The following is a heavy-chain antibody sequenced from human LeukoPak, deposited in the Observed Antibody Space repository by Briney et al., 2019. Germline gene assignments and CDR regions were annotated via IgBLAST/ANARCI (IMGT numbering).Heavy chain of an antibody. J-gene: IGHJ4*02. D-gene: IGHD1-26*01. CDR2: IYYSGST. CDR1: GYSISSGYY. CDR3: ARASGSYDAVDY. Sequence: PSETLSLTCTVSGYSISSGYYWGWIRQPPGKGLEWIGYIYYSGSTYYNPSLKSRVTISVDTSKNQFSLKLSSVTAADTAVYYCARASGSYDAVDYWGQGTLVTVSS. V-gene: IGHV4-38-2*02.